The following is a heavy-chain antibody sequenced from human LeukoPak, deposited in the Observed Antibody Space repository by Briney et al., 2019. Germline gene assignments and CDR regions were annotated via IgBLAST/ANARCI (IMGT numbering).Heavy chain of an antibody. Sequence: GGSLRLSCAASGFTLSSYSMNWVRQAPGKGLEWVSSISSSSSYIYYADSVKGRFTVSRDNAENSLYLQMDSLRAEDTAVYYCVRDAPTYYGSGRSQSFDCWGQGTLVAVSS. V-gene: IGHV3-21*06. J-gene: IGHJ4*01. CDR2: ISSSSSYI. D-gene: IGHD3-10*01. CDR3: VRDAPTYYGSGRSQSFDC. CDR1: GFTLSSYS.